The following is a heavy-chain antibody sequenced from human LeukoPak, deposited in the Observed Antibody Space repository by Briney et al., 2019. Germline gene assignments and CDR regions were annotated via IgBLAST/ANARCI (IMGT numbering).Heavy chain of an antibody. CDR3: ARASYYYDSSGYPGYYFDY. V-gene: IGHV1-2*02. CDR2: INPNSGGT. J-gene: IGHJ4*02. D-gene: IGHD3-22*01. Sequence: ASVKVSCKASGYTFTDYYMHWVRQAPGQRLEWMAWINPNSGGTNYAQKFQGRVTMTRDTSISTAYMELSRLRSDDTAVYYCARASYYYDSSGYPGYYFDYWGQGTLVTVSS. CDR1: GYTFTDYY.